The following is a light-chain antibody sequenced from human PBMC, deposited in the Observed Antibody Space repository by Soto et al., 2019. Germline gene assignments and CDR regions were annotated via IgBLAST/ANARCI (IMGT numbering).Light chain of an antibody. CDR1: QSISSW. Sequence: DIQMTQSPSTLSASVGDRVTITCRASQSISSWLAWYQQRPGKAPKLLIYKASNLESGVPSRFSGGGSGTELTLTISSLHPDDFATYYCQQYYTYPRTFGPGTKVDIK. CDR2: KAS. V-gene: IGKV1-5*03. J-gene: IGKJ1*01. CDR3: QQYYTYPRT.